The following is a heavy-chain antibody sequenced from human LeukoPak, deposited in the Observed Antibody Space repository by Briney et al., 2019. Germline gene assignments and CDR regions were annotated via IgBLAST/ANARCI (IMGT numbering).Heavy chain of an antibody. D-gene: IGHD2-15*01. V-gene: IGHV3-23*01. CDR2: TSGSGGST. J-gene: IGHJ4*02. CDR3: ARSVYYFDF. Sequence: GGSLRLSCEGSGFTFSSSAMSWVRQAPGKGLEWVSATSGSGGSTYYTDSVKGRLTISRDNSKNTLYLQMNSLRAEDTAVYFCARSVYYFDFWGQGTLVTVSS. CDR1: GFTFSSSA.